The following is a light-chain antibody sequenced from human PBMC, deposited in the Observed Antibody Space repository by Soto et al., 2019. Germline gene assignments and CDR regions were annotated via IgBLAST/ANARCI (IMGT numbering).Light chain of an antibody. CDR2: AAS. Sequence: DSHLDQTPSSLSASEGDSVTMTSRASQSISSYLNWYQQKPGKAPKLLIYAASSLQSGVPSRFSGGGAGTDCTLSISSLQLEGVATYYCQQSYSTSGTFGQGTKVDIK. CDR1: QSISSY. J-gene: IGKJ1*01. V-gene: IGKV1-39*01. CDR3: QQSYSTSGT.